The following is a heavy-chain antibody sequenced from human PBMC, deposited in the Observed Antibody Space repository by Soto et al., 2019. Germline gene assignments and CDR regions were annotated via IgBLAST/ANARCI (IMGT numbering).Heavy chain of an antibody. J-gene: IGHJ6*02. Sequence: QVQLVQSGAEVKKPGASVKVSCKASGYSFTSYGISWVRQAPGQGLEWMGWISAYNGNTNYAQKLQSRVTMTTDTSTSTAYKELRSLRTDDTAVYYCARDNGIGESDVWGQGTTVTLSS. CDR3: ARDNGIGESDV. CDR2: ISAYNGNT. CDR1: GYSFTSYG. D-gene: IGHD1-26*01. V-gene: IGHV1-18*01.